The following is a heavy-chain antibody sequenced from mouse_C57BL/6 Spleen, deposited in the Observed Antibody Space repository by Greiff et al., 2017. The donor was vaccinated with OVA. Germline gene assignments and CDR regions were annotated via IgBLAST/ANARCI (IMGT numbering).Heavy chain of an antibody. CDR1: GYTFTSYW. Sequence: QVQLQQSGAELVKPGASVKLSCKASGYTFTSYWMQWVKQRPGQGLEWIGEIDPSDSYTNYNQKFKGKATLTVDTSSSTAYMQLSSLTSEDSAVYYCARWYYGSSYYYSDYWGQGTTLTVSS. V-gene: IGHV1-50*01. D-gene: IGHD1-1*01. CDR2: IDPSDSYT. J-gene: IGHJ2*01. CDR3: ARWYYGSSYYYSDY.